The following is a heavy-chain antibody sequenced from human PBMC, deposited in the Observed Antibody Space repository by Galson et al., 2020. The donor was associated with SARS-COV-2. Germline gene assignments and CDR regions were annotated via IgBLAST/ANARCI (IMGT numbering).Heavy chain of an antibody. D-gene: IGHD6-13*01. CDR2: ISYDGSNK. V-gene: IGHV3-30*04. CDR1: GFTFSSYA. Sequence: GGSLRLSCAASGFTFSSYAMHWVRQAPGKGLEWVAVISYDGSNKYYADSVKGRFTISRDNSKNTLYLQMNSLRAEDTAVYYCAREEWSSRRGWFDPWGQGTLVTVSS. J-gene: IGHJ5*02. CDR3: AREEWSSRRGWFDP.